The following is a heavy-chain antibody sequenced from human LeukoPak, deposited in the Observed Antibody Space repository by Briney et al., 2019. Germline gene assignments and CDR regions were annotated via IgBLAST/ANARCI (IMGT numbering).Heavy chain of an antibody. CDR3: ARSYYGSGSYYSFDY. V-gene: IGHV4-59*01. CDR1: GGSISTYY. Sequence: SETLSLTCSVSGGSISTYYWSWIRQPPGKGLEWIGYIYYSGSTNYNPSLKSRVTISIGTSKNQFSLKLSSVTAADTAVYYCARSYYGSGSYYSFDYWGQGTLVTVSS. J-gene: IGHJ4*02. D-gene: IGHD3-10*01. CDR2: IYYSGST.